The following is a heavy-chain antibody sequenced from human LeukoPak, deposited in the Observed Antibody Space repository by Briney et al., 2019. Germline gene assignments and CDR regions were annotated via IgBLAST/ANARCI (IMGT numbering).Heavy chain of an antibody. J-gene: IGHJ5*02. Sequence: SETLSLTCTVSGGSISSYYWSWIRQPPGKGLEWIGYIYYSGSTNYNPSLKSRVTISVDTSKNQFSLKLSSVAAVDTAVYYCARALGYDSSGRESWFDPWGQGTLVTVSS. CDR3: ARALGYDSSGRESWFDP. V-gene: IGHV4-59*01. D-gene: IGHD3-22*01. CDR2: IYYSGST. CDR1: GGSISSYY.